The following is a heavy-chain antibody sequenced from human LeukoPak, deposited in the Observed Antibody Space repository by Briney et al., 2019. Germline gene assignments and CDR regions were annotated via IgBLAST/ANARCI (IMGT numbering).Heavy chain of an antibody. CDR1: GSTFTSNY. CDR3: ARDCDLTYGDYGMDV. D-gene: IGHD4-17*01. Sequence: ASVTVSCNASGSTFTSNYMHWVRQPPAQGLELMGIINPSGSSTSYAQQFQGRVTMTRDRSTSTAYRERSSRRSEDTAVYYCARDCDLTYGDYGMDVWGERTTVTVSS. J-gene: IGHJ6*04. CDR2: INPSGSST. V-gene: IGHV1-46*01.